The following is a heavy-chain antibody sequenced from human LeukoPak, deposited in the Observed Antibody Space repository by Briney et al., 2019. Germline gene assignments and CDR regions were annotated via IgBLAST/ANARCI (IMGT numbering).Heavy chain of an antibody. CDR3: AREKEQWLGFDP. CDR1: GFTFSSYS. V-gene: IGHV3-21*01. D-gene: IGHD6-19*01. J-gene: IGHJ5*02. CDR2: ISSSSSYI. Sequence: PGGSLRLSCVASGFTFSSYSMNWVRQAPGKGLEWVSSISSSSSYIYYADSVKGRFTISRDNAKNSLYLQMNSLRAEDTAVYYCAREKEQWLGFDPWGQGTLVTVSS.